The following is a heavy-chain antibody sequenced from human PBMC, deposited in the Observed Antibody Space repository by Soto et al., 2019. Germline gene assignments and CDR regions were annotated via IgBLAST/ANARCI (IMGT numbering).Heavy chain of an antibody. CDR2: INQSGAT. V-gene: IGHV4-34*01. D-gene: IGHD3-10*01. J-gene: IGHJ4*02. CDR3: ARGYYYASGSAFPY. Sequence: QLQQWGAGLLKPSETLSLTCAVYNGSFSKYYWNWIRQSPGKGLEWIGEINQSGATNYNPSLKSRVTIAVDTSKNHSSLKLKSRTAADTAVYYCARGYYYASGSAFPYWGQGTLVTVSS. CDR1: NGSFSKYY.